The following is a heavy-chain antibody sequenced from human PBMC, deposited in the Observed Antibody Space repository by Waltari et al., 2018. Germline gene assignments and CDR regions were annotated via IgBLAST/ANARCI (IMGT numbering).Heavy chain of an antibody. D-gene: IGHD3-9*01. CDR2: INPGTGTT. Sequence: QVRLEECGGELKKPGASLRLSCKTSGYNFSVYYLHWASQAPGLGLEWVWWINPGTGTTNYPTKFLNCVIKTRYAPNSMTYLDLASLRSDDTSVYFCARGGVTSFDTGTCYPNFIDFWGQGTPCTVSS. CDR3: ARGGVTSFDTGTCYPNFIDF. CDR1: GYNFSVYY. V-gene: IGHV1-2*04. J-gene: IGHJ4*02.